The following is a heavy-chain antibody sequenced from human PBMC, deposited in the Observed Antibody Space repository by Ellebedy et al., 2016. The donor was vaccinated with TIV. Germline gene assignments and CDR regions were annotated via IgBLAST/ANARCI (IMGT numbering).Heavy chain of an antibody. D-gene: IGHD2-2*02. Sequence: GGSLRLXXAASGFTFSSYAMSWVRQAPGKGLEWVANIKKDGSEKYYVDSVKGRFTISRDNAKNSLYLQMNSLRAEDTAVYYCARDSLSDTLGYWGQGTLVTVSS. CDR3: ARDSLSDTLGY. V-gene: IGHV3-7*01. CDR2: IKKDGSEK. CDR1: GFTFSSYA. J-gene: IGHJ4*02.